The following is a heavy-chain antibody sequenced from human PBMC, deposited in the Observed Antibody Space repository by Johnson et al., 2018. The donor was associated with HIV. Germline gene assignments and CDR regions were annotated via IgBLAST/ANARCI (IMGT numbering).Heavy chain of an antibody. CDR2: IYSGGSA. CDR3: ARVDRGAFDI. D-gene: IGHD3-22*01. V-gene: IGHV3-23*03. CDR1: GFTFSSYA. Sequence: VQLVESGGGLVQPGGSLRLSCAASGFTFSSYAMSWVRQAPGKGLEWVSLIYSGGSAYYSDSVKGRFTISRDNSKNTLYLQMNSLRAEDTAVYYCARVDRGAFDIWGQGTMVTVSS. J-gene: IGHJ3*02.